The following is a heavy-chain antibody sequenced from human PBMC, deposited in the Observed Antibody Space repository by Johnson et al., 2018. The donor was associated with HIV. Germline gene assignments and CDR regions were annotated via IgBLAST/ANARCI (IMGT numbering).Heavy chain of an antibody. J-gene: IGHJ3*01. CDR3: VKHYAPMVPYDAFDL. D-gene: IGHD3-10*01. Sequence: VQLVESGGGLVQPGGSLRLSCAASGFTFNNYVMRWVRQAPGKGLGWVSTISNGGFRTYSADFVKGRFTISRDNSKNTLYLQMNSLRAEDTAVYFCVKHYAPMVPYDAFDLWGQGTRVTVSS. CDR2: ISNGGFRT. V-gene: IGHV3-23*04. CDR1: GFTFNNYV.